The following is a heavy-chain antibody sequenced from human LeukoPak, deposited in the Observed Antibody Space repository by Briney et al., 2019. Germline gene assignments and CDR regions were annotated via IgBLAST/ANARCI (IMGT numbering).Heavy chain of an antibody. J-gene: IGHJ4*02. CDR1: GFTFSNYW. CDR3: ARDWVYKIDY. D-gene: IGHD5-24*01. V-gene: IGHV3-74*01. CDR2: ISHDGII. Sequence: GGSLRLSCAASGFTFSNYWMHWVRRTPGKGLVWVSRISHDGIISYADSVKGRFTISRDNAKNTLILQMNSLRVEDTAVYYCARDWVYKIDYWGRGTLVTVSS.